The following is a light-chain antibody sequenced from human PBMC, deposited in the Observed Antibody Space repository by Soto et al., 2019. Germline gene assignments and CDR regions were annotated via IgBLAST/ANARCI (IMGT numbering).Light chain of an antibody. CDR1: QGINNY. Sequence: DIHLCQSPSTLSSSVGDRSTITCRASQGINNYLAWCYQKTANQAHMLIYDGATLQSAGTPGRCGGGASAAFFLPTISMQEEEFFTVYYQQDNACALTFGPGTKVDIK. CDR3: QQDNACALT. CDR2: DGA. J-gene: IGKJ3*01. V-gene: IGKV1-16*01.